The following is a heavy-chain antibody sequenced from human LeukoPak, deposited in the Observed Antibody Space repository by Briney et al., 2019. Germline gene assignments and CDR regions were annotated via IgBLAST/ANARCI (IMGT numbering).Heavy chain of an antibody. CDR3: ASAPARFYYDSSGSDF. J-gene: IGHJ4*01. CDR2: ISSSVSTI. Sequence: GRSLRLVCAASGFTVSDCYMSWIRQAPGEGMEWVSYISSSVSTIYYANSVKGRFTISRDNAKNSLYLQMNRLRAEDTAVYYCASAPARFYYDSSGSDFRGHGTLVTVSS. D-gene: IGHD3-22*01. CDR1: GFTVSDCY. V-gene: IGHV3-11*01.